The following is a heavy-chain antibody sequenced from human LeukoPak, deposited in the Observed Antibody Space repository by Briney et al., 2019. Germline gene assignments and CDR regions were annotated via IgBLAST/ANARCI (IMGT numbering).Heavy chain of an antibody. J-gene: IGHJ4*02. D-gene: IGHD3-22*01. CDR3: ASQGYYDSSGYYYIRFDY. Sequence: SETLSLTCTVSGGSMSSGGYYWSWIRQHPGKGLEWIGYTSYSGTTYSNPSLKSRVTISVDTSKNQFSLKLSSVTAADTAVYYCASQGYYDSSGYYYIRFDYWGQGTLVTVSS. CDR2: TSYSGTT. V-gene: IGHV4-31*03. CDR1: GGSMSSGGYY.